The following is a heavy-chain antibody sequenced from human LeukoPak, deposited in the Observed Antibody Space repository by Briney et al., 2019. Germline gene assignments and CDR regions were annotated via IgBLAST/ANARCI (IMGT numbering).Heavy chain of an antibody. V-gene: IGHV3-30-3*01. D-gene: IGHD3-22*01. J-gene: IGHJ4*02. CDR2: ISYDGSNK. Sequence: SGRSLRLSSAASGFIFSSYAMHWVRQAPGKGLEWVAVISYDGSNKYYADSVKGRFTISRGNAMDTLYLQMTSLRAEDTAVYYCASSSSYYFYYFDYWGQGTLVTVSS. CDR1: GFIFSSYA. CDR3: ASSSSYYFYYFDY.